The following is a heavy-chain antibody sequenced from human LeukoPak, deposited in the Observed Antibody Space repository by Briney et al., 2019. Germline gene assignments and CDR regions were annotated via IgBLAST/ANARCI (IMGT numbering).Heavy chain of an antibody. D-gene: IGHD3-3*01. V-gene: IGHV1-2*02. CDR3: ARGSLTGVDGVVPRAFVI. J-gene: IGHJ3*02. CDR1: GYTFTAYF. CDR2: ITPNSGDT. Sequence: ASVKVSCKASGYTFTAYFIYWLRQAPGQGLEWMGWITPNSGDTNFAQKFQGRVIMTRDTSTTTAYMELNSLTSYDTALYYCARGSLTGVDGVVPRAFVIWGQGTMVTVSS.